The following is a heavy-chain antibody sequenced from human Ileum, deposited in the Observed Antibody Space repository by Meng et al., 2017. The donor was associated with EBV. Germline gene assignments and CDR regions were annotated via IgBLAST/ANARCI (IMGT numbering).Heavy chain of an antibody. J-gene: IGHJ4*02. V-gene: IGHV1-18*01. CDR2: ISAYNGNT. D-gene: IGHD1-26*01. Sequence: QAQLVQSGGAVHKPGASVTVSCKASGYTFTNYGITWVRQAPGQGLEWMGWISAYNGNTNYAQTLQGRVTMTTDTSTSTAYMELGSLRSDDTAVYYCARVEVGITSGDYWGQGTLVTVSS. CDR1: GYTFTNYG. CDR3: ARVEVGITSGDY.